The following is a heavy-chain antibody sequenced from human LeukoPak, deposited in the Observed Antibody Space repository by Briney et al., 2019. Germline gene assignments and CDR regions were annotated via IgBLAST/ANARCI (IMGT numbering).Heavy chain of an antibody. J-gene: IGHJ4*02. CDR1: GFTFSSYA. CDR2: ISYDGSNK. Sequence: GGSLRLSCAASGFTFSSYAMHWVRQAPGKGLEWVVVISYDGSNKYYADSVKGRFTISRDNSKNTLYLQMNSLRAEDTAVYYCARGFDPSLDYWGQGTLVTVSS. CDR3: ARGFDPSLDY. D-gene: IGHD3-9*01. V-gene: IGHV3-30*04.